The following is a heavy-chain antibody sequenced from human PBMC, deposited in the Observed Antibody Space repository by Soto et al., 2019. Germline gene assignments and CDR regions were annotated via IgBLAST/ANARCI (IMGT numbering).Heavy chain of an antibody. CDR1: GGSISSSGYY. J-gene: IGHJ4*02. V-gene: IGHV4-39*01. CDR3: ARLGMDEALSPVSNYYFDY. D-gene: IGHD1-20*01. Sequence: TSETLCLTCTVSGGSISSSGYYWGLIRQPPGKGLEWIGSIYYSGSTYYNPSLKSRVTISVDTSKNQFSLKLSSVTAADTAVYYCARLGMDEALSPVSNYYFDYWGQGTLVTVSS. CDR2: IYYSGST.